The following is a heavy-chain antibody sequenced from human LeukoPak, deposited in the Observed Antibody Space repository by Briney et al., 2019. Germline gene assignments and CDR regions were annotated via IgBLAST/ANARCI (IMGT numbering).Heavy chain of an antibody. CDR1: GGSFSGYY. J-gene: IGHJ4*02. Sequence: SETLSLTCAVYGGSFSGYYWSWIRQPPGKGLEWIGEINHSGSTNYNPSLKSRVTISVDTSKNQFSLKLSSVTAADTAVYYCARHKVAVAGPRPFDYWGQGTLVTVSS. CDR2: INHSGST. V-gene: IGHV4-34*01. D-gene: IGHD6-19*01. CDR3: ARHKVAVAGPRPFDY.